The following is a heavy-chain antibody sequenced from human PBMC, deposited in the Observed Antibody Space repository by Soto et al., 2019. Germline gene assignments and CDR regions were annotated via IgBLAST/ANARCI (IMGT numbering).Heavy chain of an antibody. CDR3: ARDSARYCSSTSCYYYYGMDV. Sequence: KPSETLSLTCAVSGYSISSGYYWGWIRQPPGKGLEWIGSIYHSGSTYYNPSLKSRVTISVDTSKNQFSLKLSSVTAADTAVYYCARDSARYCSSTSCYYYYGMDVWGQGTTVTVS. CDR1: GYSISSGYY. CDR2: IYHSGST. D-gene: IGHD2-2*01. J-gene: IGHJ6*02. V-gene: IGHV4-38-2*02.